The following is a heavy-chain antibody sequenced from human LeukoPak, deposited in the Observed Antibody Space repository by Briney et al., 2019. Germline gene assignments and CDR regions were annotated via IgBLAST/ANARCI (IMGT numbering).Heavy chain of an antibody. D-gene: IGHD6-13*01. J-gene: IGHJ2*01. CDR3: ARISEIAAAGTTPWYFDL. Sequence: SETLSLTCTVSGGSISSYYWSWIRQPPGKGLEWIGRIYTSGSTNYNPSLKSRVTISVDTSKNQFSLKLSSVTAADTAVYYCARISEIAAAGTTPWYFDLWGRGTLVTVSS. V-gene: IGHV4-4*08. CDR1: GGSISSYY. CDR2: IYTSGST.